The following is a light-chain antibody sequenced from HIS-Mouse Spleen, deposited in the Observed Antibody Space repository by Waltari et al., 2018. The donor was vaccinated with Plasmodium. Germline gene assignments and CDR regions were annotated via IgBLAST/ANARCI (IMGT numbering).Light chain of an antibody. CDR1: QGIRND. J-gene: IGKJ2*01. Sequence: AIQMTPSPSSLSDSGGDRVTITCRASQGIRNDLGWCQQKPVKAPKLLISAASSLQSGVPSRFSGSGSGTDFTLTISSLQPEDFATYYCLQDYNYPYTFGQGTKLEIK. CDR2: AAS. CDR3: LQDYNYPYT. V-gene: IGKV1-6*01.